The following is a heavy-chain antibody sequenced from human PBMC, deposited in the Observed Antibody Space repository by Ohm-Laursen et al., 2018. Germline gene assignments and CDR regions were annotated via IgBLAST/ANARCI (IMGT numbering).Heavy chain of an antibody. CDR3: AGTLRFLEWYFDY. CDR1: GFTFSSYS. Sequence: SLRLSCTASGFTFSSYSMNWVRQAPGKGLEWVSSISSSSSYIYYADSVKGRFTISRDNAKNSLYLQMNSLRAEDTAVYYCAGTLRFLEWYFDYWGQGTLGTISS. J-gene: IGHJ4*02. D-gene: IGHD3-3*01. CDR2: ISSSSSYI. V-gene: IGHV3-21*04.